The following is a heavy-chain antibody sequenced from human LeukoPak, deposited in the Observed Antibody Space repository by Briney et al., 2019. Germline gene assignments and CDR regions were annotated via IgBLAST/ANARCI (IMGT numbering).Heavy chain of an antibody. Sequence: GGSLRLSCAASGFRFSDYGMHWVRQSAGKGPEWAAVISYDGSAKYYADSVRGRFTISRDDSKNTLYLQMNSLRPEDTAIYYCVKGSVAYTGGHFDYWGQGTLVTVSS. CDR2: ISYDGSAK. CDR3: VKGSVAYTGGHFDY. V-gene: IGHV3-30*18. CDR1: GFRFSDYG. J-gene: IGHJ4*02. D-gene: IGHD2-15*01.